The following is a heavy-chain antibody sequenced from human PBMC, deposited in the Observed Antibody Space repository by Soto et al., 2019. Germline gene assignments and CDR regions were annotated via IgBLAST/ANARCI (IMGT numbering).Heavy chain of an antibody. V-gene: IGHV2-5*02. CDR1: GLSLSTSGVG. D-gene: IGHD6-19*01. J-gene: IGHJ4*02. CDR3: VAVGGASKAAFDY. Sequence: QITLKESGPTLVKPTQTLTLTCTLSGLSLSTSGVGVGWIRQPPGKALEWLALIYWDDNKRYSPSQKSRLTITKDTSKNHVAPTMTHMDPVDPATYYCVAVGGASKAAFDYWGQGTLVTVSS. CDR2: IYWDDNK.